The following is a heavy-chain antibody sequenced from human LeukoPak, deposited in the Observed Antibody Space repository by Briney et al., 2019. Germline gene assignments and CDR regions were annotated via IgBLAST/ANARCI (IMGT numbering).Heavy chain of an antibody. V-gene: IGHV3-53*01. CDR3: ARDPSGLDYYYGMDV. J-gene: IGHJ6*02. Sequence: PGGSLRLSCAASGFTVSSNYMGWVRQAPGKGLEWVSVIYSGGSTYYADSVKGRFTISRDNSKNTLYLQMNSLRAEDTAVYYCARDPSGLDYYYGMDVWGQGTTVTVSS. CDR2: IYSGGST. CDR1: GFTVSSNY. D-gene: IGHD3-22*01.